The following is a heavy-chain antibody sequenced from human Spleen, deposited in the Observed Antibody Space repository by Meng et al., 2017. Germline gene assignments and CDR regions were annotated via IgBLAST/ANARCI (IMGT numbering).Heavy chain of an antibody. Sequence: VQLVPAGSELKKPGASVKGSCKASGYIFTTYAMNWVRQAPGQRLEWMGWINTNTRKPTYAQGFTGRFVFSLDTSVSTAYLQITGLEAEDTAVYYCAAPRSGDYWGQGTLVTVSS. J-gene: IGHJ4*02. CDR2: INTNTRKP. V-gene: IGHV7-4-1*02. CDR1: GYIFTTYA. CDR3: AAPRSGDY.